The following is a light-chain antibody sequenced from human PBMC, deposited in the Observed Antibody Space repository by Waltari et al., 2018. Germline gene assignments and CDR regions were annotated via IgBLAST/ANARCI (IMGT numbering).Light chain of an antibody. CDR1: STDDGRYNY. CDR2: DVT. Sequence: QSALTQPASVSGSPGQSITIPCTGTSTDDGRYNYVSWYPHYPVKAPNLLIYDVTNRPSGVSNRFSGSMSGNTASLTISGLQPEDEADYYCASYIPGSTLVFGGGTKLAVL. CDR3: ASYIPGSTLV. J-gene: IGLJ3*02. V-gene: IGLV2-14*03.